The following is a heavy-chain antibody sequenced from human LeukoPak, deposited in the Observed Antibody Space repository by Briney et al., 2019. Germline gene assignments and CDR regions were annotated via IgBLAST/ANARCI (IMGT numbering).Heavy chain of an antibody. V-gene: IGHV3-21*01. CDR1: GFTFSSYS. CDR2: ISSSSSYI. CDR3: ARDEAVGATGTFDY. J-gene: IGHJ4*02. D-gene: IGHD1-26*01. Sequence: GGSLRLSCAASGFTFSSYSMNWVRQAPGKGLEWVSSISSSSSYIYYADSVKGRFTISRDNAKNSLYLQMNSLRAEGTAVYYCARDEAVGATGTFDYWGQGTLVTVSS.